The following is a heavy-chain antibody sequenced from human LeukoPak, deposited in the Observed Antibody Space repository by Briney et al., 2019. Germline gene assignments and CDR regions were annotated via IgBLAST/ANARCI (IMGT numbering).Heavy chain of an antibody. Sequence: GGSLRLSCAASGFTFSSYAMSWVRQAPGKGLEWVSAISGSGGSTYYADSVKGRFTISRDNSKNTLYLQMNSLRAEDTAVYYCATDKGYSYGFFGYWGQGTLVTVSS. CDR1: GFTFSSYA. D-gene: IGHD5-18*01. CDR2: ISGSGGST. V-gene: IGHV3-23*01. CDR3: ATDKGYSYGFFGY. J-gene: IGHJ4*02.